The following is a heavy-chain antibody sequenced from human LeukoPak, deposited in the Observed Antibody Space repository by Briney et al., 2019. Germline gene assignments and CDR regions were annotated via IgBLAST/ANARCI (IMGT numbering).Heavy chain of an antibody. CDR3: ARGLESCSSGSCFKY. CDR2: IYSSGST. V-gene: IGHV3-53*01. J-gene: IGHJ4*02. Sequence: PGGSLRLSCAASGFIASSNYMSWVRQAQENGREWVSLIYSSGSTNYTASVKGRFTISRDHSMNTLYLQMNSLRAKDAALYYCARGLESCSSGSCFKYWGQGTLVTVSS. CDR1: GFIASSNY. D-gene: IGHD2-15*01.